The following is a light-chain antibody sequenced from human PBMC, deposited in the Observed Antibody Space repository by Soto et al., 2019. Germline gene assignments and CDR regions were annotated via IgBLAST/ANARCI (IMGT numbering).Light chain of an antibody. CDR1: TSNIVINA. CDR3: AAWDDSLSAVV. V-gene: IGLV1-36*01. CDR2: HDD. Sequence: QSALTQPPSVSGAPRQRVTISCSGSTSNIVINAVNWYQQLPGKAPKLLIYHDDVLTSGVSGRFSASKSGASASLAISGLQSEDEADYYCAAWDDSLSAVVFGGGTKLTVL. J-gene: IGLJ2*01.